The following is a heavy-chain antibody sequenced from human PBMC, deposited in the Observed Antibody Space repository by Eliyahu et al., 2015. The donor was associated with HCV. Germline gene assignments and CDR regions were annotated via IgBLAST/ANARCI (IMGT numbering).Heavy chain of an antibody. J-gene: IGHJ6*02. CDR2: IGWNXXXX. Sequence: EAQLVESGGGLVQPGGSLRLSCVASGFSFDGYSMPWVRQAPGKGLGXXAGIGWNXXXXGYADSVQGRFTISRDNAENTLHLQMXSLRPEDTALYYCAKSRIGGYNYNYNMDVWGQGTTVTVSS. CDR3: AKSRIGGYNYNYNMDV. D-gene: IGHD5-24*01. CDR1: GFSFDGYS. V-gene: IGHV3-9*01.